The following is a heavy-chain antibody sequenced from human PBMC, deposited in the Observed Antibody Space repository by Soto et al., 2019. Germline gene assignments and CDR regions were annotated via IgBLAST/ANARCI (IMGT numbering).Heavy chain of an antibody. J-gene: IGHJ1*01. CDR2: IYYSGST. D-gene: IGHD4-17*01. CDR3: ARSRTTVTPSGFKH. CDR1: GGSISSYY. V-gene: IGHV4-59*01. Sequence: SETLSLTCTVSGGSISSYYWSWIRQPPGKGLEWIGYIYYSGSTNYNPSLKSRVTISVDTSKNQFSLKLSSVTAADTAVYYCARSRTTVTPSGFKHWGQGTLVTVSS.